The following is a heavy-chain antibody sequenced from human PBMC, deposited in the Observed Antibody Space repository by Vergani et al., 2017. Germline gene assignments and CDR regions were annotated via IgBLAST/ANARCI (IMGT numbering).Heavy chain of an antibody. V-gene: IGHV4-61*02. Sequence: QVQLQASGPGRVKPSQTLSLTCTMSGGSTSAGYYFWSWIRQPAGKGLEWLGHISASGNASHRPTLKTRVSMSVDTSKNQFSLTVTSVTASDTAIYFCARRGGGYYSGGKVHPLRTAFDVWGHGTVVTVSS. J-gene: IGHJ3*01. D-gene: IGHD2-15*01. CDR3: ARRGGGYYSGGKVHPLRTAFDV. CDR2: ISASGNA. CDR1: GGSTSAGYYF.